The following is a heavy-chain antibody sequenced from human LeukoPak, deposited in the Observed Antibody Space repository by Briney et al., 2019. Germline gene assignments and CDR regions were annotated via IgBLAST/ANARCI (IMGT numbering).Heavy chain of an antibody. CDR2: IYYSGST. J-gene: IGHJ5*01. CDR1: GGSIRSYH. CDR3: ARGSNWYDY. V-gene: IGHV4-59*01. Sequence: SETLSLTCTVSGGSIRSYHWSWIRQPPGKGLEWIRYIYYSGSTNYNPSLKSRITLSVDTSKNQFSLKLTSVTAADTAVYYCARGSNWYDYWGQGTLVTVSS.